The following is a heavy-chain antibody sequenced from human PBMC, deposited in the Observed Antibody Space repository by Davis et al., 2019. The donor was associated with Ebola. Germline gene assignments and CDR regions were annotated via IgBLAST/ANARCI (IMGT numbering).Heavy chain of an antibody. D-gene: IGHD3-22*01. J-gene: IGHJ6*03. Sequence: PSETLSLTCTVSGGSISRGGSYWTWLRPHPRKGLEWIGYIYYSGSTYYKPSLKSRVTISLDTSKNQFSLNLYSVTAADTAVYYCARDLRYDSSGYDYYFYMDVWGKGTTVTVSS. CDR2: IYYSGST. V-gene: IGHV4-31*03. CDR3: ARDLRYDSSGYDYYFYMDV. CDR1: GGSISRGGSY.